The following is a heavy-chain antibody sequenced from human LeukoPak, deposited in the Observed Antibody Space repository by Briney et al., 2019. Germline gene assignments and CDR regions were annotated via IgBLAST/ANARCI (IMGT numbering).Heavy chain of an antibody. CDR2: IHQDAGEK. CDR3: ASSNDHYCRY. D-gene: IGHD3-16*01. Sequence: GGSLSLSCAASGFSFSDSWMTWVRQTPGKGLQWVASIHQDAGEKQYVDSVRGRFTTSRDNARNSLYLQMNSLRVGDTAVYYCASSNDHYCRYWGQGTLVTVSS. J-gene: IGHJ4*02. CDR1: GFSFSDSW. V-gene: IGHV3-7*05.